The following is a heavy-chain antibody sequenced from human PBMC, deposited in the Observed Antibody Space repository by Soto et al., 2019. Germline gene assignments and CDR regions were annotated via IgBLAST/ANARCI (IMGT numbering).Heavy chain of an antibody. CDR3: ARSTYYYDSSGYYLGY. D-gene: IGHD3-22*01. CDR1: GGSFSDYY. V-gene: IGHV4-34*01. Sequence: QVQLHQWGAGLLKPSESLSLTCAVYGGSFSDYYWTWIRQSPGKGLEWIGEINHSGSTNYNPSLKSRVTISVDTSKNQFSLKLSSVTAADTAVYYCARSTYYYDSSGYYLGYWGQGTLVTVSS. J-gene: IGHJ4*02. CDR2: INHSGST.